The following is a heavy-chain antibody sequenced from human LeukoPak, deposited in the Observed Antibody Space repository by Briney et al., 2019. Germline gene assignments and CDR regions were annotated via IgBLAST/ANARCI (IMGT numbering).Heavy chain of an antibody. CDR3: AKEQGQQLVLNPFDY. Sequence: GSLRLSCAASGFTFSSYAMSWVRQAPGKGLEWVSAISGSGGSTYYADSVKGRFTISRDDSKNTLYLQMNSLRAEDTAVYYCAKEQGQQLVLNPFDYWGQGTLVTVSS. J-gene: IGHJ4*02. CDR1: GFTFSSYA. V-gene: IGHV3-23*01. D-gene: IGHD6-13*01. CDR2: ISGSGGST.